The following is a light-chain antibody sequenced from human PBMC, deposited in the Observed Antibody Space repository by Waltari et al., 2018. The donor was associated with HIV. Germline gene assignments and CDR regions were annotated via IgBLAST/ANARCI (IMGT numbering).Light chain of an antibody. CDR3: SSYGGGNTVL. J-gene: IGLJ3*02. V-gene: IGLV2-8*01. CDR1: RSDVGSFKY. CDR2: DVT. Sequence: QSALTQPPSASGSPGQSVTIPCTRTRSDVGSFKYVSGYQQHPGKAPKLMIYDVTKWPSGVPDRFSGSKSGNTASLTVSGLQAEDEADYYCSSYGGGNTVLFGGGTRLTVL.